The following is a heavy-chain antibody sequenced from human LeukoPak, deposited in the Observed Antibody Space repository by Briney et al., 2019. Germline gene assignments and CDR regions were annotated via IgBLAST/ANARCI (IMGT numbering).Heavy chain of an antibody. CDR1: GFTFSSYG. V-gene: IGHV3-30*18. CDR3: ANERPAVAAPLNY. CDR2: ISYDGSNK. J-gene: IGHJ4*02. Sequence: GGSLRLSCAASGFTFSSYGMHWVRQAPGKGLEWVAVISYDGSNKYYADSVKGRFTISRDNSKNTLYLQMNSLRAEDTAVYYCANERPAVAAPLNYWGEGTLVSVSA. D-gene: IGHD6-19*01.